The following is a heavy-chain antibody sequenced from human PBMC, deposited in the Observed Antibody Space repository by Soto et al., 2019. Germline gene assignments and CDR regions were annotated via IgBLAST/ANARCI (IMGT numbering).Heavy chain of an antibody. CDR3: AKIPPRRYCRSGICYQPFDY. D-gene: IGHD2-15*01. J-gene: IGHJ4*02. CDR2: ISYDGSNK. Sequence: GGSLRLSCAASGFTFSSYGMHWVRQAPGKGLEWVAVISYDGSNKYYADSVKGRFTISRDDSLNMLFLQMNSLRAEDTAVYFCAKIPPRRYCRSGICYQPFDYWGQGTLVTVSS. V-gene: IGHV3-30*18. CDR1: GFTFSSYG.